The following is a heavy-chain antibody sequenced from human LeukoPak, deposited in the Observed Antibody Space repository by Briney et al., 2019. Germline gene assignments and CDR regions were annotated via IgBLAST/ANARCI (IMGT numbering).Heavy chain of an antibody. D-gene: IGHD2-2*01. J-gene: IGHJ5*02. CDR1: GYTFTDYY. CDR2: INPDNGGT. CDR3: TREARVGNWFDP. V-gene: IGHV1-2*02. Sequence: ASVKVSCRASGYTFTDYYIHWVRQAPGQGLEWMGWINPDNGGTNYAQKFQGRVTMTRDTAISTAYMDLSRLRSDDTAVFYCTREARVGNWFDPWRQGTQVTVSS.